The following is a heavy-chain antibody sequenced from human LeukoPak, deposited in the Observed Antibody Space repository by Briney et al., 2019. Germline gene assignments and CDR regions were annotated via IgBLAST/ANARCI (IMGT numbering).Heavy chain of an antibody. CDR2: INHSGST. V-gene: IGHV4-34*01. Sequence: PSETLSLTCAVYGGSFSGYYWSWIRQPPGKGLEWIGEINHSGSTNYNPSLKSRVTISVDTSKNQFSLKLSSVTAADTAVYYCARRASSGHYYDSSGYYYYFDYWGQGTLVTVSS. CDR3: ARRASSGHYYDSSGYYYYFDY. CDR1: GGSFSGYY. J-gene: IGHJ4*02. D-gene: IGHD3-22*01.